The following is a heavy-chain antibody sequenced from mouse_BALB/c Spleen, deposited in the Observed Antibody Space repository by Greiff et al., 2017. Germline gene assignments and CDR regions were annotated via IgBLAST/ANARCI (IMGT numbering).Heavy chain of an antibody. CDR1: GFSLTSYG. V-gene: IGHV2-9*02. D-gene: IGHD1-2*01. CDR3: ATEFYYGTAWFAY. CDR2: IWAGGST. Sequence: VQLKESGPGLVAPSQSLSITCTVSGFSLTSYGVHWVRQPPGKGLVWLGVIWAGGSTNYNSALMSRLSISKDNSKSQVFLKMNSLQTDDTAMYYCATEFYYGTAWFAYWGQGTLVTVSA. J-gene: IGHJ3*01.